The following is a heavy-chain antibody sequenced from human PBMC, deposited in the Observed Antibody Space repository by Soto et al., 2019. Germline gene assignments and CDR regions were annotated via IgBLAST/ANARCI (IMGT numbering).Heavy chain of an antibody. CDR3: ARDQRWRRGSSAAKDAFDI. CDR1: GFTFSSYW. CDR2: IKQDGSEK. D-gene: IGHD2-2*01. V-gene: IGHV3-7*01. J-gene: IGHJ3*02. Sequence: GGSLRLSCAASGFTFSSYWMSWVRQAPGKGLEWVANIKQDGSEKYYVDSVKGRFTISRDNAKTSLYLQMNSLRAEDTAVYYCARDQRWRRGSSAAKDAFDIWGQGTMVTVSS.